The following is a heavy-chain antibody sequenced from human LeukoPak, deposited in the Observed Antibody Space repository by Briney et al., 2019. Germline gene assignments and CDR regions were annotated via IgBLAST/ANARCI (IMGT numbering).Heavy chain of an antibody. Sequence: AASVKVSCKASGYTFTSYDINWVRQATGQGLEWMGWMNPNSGNTGYAQKFQGRVTMTRNTSIGTAYMELSSLRSEDTAVYYCARGRFVVPLGYYYGMDVWGQGTTVTVSS. D-gene: IGHD3-3*01. J-gene: IGHJ6*02. V-gene: IGHV1-8*01. CDR2: MNPNSGNT. CDR1: GYTFTSYD. CDR3: ARGRFVVPLGYYYGMDV.